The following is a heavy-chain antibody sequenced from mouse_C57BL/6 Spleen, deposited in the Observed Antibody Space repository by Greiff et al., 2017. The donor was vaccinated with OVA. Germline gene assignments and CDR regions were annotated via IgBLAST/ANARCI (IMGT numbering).Heavy chain of an antibody. V-gene: IGHV1-72*01. CDR1: GYTFTSYW. J-gene: IGHJ3*01. CDR3: AREGSYDYVRELAY. CDR2: IDPNSGGT. Sequence: QVQLKQSGAELVKPGASVKLSCKASGYTFTSYWMHWVKPRPGRGLEWIGRIDPNSGGTKYNEKFKSKATLTVEKPASTAYMQLSSLTSEDAAVYYCAREGSYDYVRELAYWGQGTLVTVSA. D-gene: IGHD2-4*01.